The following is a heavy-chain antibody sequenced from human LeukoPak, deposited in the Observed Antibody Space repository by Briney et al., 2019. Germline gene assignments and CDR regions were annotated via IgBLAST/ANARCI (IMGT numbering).Heavy chain of an antibody. Sequence: GGSLRLSCAASGFTFSSYAMHWVRQAPGKGLEWVAVISYDGSNKYYADSVKGRFTISRDNSKNTLYLQMNSLRAGDTAVYYCARAADYGGTHFDYWGQGTLVTVSS. CDR1: GFTFSSYA. J-gene: IGHJ4*02. D-gene: IGHD4-17*01. CDR3: ARAADYGGTHFDY. CDR2: ISYDGSNK. V-gene: IGHV3-30-3*01.